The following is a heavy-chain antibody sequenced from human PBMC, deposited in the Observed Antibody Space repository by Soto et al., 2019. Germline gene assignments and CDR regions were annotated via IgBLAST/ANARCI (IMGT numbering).Heavy chain of an antibody. CDR2: ISAYNGNT. CDR3: ARVGMGAYDFDY. D-gene: IGHD1-26*01. Sequence: ASVKVSCKASGYTFTSYGSSWLRQAPGQGLEWMGWISAYNGNTNYAQKLQGRVTMTTDTSTSTAYMELRSLRSDDTAVYYCARVGMGAYDFDYWGQGTLVTVSS. J-gene: IGHJ4*02. V-gene: IGHV1-18*04. CDR1: GYTFTSYG.